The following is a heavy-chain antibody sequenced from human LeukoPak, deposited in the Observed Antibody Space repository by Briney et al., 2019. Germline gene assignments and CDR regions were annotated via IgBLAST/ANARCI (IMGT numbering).Heavy chain of an antibody. CDR2: ISAYNGNT. J-gene: IGHJ5*02. Sequence: ASVKVSCKASGYTFTSYGISWVRQAPGQGLEWMGWISAYNGNTNYAQKLQGRVTMTTDTSTSTAYMELRSLRSDDTAVYYCARGRSCSSTSCYWYWFDPWGQGTLVTVSS. CDR3: ARGRSCSSTSCYWYWFDP. CDR1: GYTFTSYG. D-gene: IGHD2-2*01. V-gene: IGHV1-18*01.